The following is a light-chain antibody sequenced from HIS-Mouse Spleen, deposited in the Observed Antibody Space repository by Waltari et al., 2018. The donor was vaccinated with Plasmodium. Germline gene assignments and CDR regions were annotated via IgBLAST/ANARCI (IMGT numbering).Light chain of an antibody. J-gene: IGKJ2*01. Sequence: SSRASQSVSSSYLAGYQQKPGQPPRLLIYGASSRATGIPDRFSGSGSGTDFTLTISRLEPEDFAVYYCQQYGSSPYTFGQGTKLEIK. CDR2: GAS. CDR1: QSVSSSY. V-gene: IGKV3-20*01. CDR3: QQYGSSPYT.